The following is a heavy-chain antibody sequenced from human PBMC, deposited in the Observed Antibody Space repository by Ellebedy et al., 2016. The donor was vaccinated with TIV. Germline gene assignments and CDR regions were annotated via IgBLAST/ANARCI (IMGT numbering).Heavy chain of an antibody. CDR1: GFTFSSYA. Sequence: GESLKISCAASGFTFSSYATSWVRQAPGKGLEWVSASSGSGGSTYYADTVKGRFTISRDHSKNTLYLPMNSLRAEDTAVYYCAKSYYYDSRGYNALDYWGQGTLVTVSS. CDR2: SSGSGGST. J-gene: IGHJ4*02. D-gene: IGHD3-22*01. V-gene: IGHV3-23*01. CDR3: AKSYYYDSRGYNALDY.